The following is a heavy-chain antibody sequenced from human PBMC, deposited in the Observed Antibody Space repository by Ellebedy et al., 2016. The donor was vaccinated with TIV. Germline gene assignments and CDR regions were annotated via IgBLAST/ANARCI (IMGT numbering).Heavy chain of an antibody. CDR1: GFTYSSYS. Sequence: GGSLRLXCAASGFTYSSYSMNWVRQAPGKGLEWVSYISSSSSTIYYADSVKGRFTISRDNAQNSLYLQMYNLRAEDTAIYYCARDHQHTYGTGWDVIDCWGQGTLVTVSS. D-gene: IGHD2-8*02. J-gene: IGHJ4*02. CDR2: ISSSSSTI. V-gene: IGHV3-48*04. CDR3: ARDHQHTYGTGWDVIDC.